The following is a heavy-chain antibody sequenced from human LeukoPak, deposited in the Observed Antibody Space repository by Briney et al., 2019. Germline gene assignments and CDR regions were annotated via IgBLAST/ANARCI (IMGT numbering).Heavy chain of an antibody. CDR3: ARVSGHSGSP. CDR1: GFTFSVFW. D-gene: IGHD5-12*01. J-gene: IGHJ5*02. V-gene: IGHV3-7*05. CDR2: INEDGSEK. Sequence: PGGSLRLSCVDSGFTFSVFWMGWVRQAPGKGLEWVARINEDGSEKYYVDSVKGRFTISRDNAKNSLYLQMNSLRGEDTAVYYCARVSGHSGSPWGQGTLVTVAS.